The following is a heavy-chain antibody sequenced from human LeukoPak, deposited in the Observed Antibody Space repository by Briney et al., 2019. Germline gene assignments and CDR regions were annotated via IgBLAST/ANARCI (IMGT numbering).Heavy chain of an antibody. J-gene: IGHJ4*02. CDR1: GGTFSSYA. D-gene: IGHD6-13*01. V-gene: IGHV1-69*13. CDR2: IIPIFGTA. CDR3: ARMLAGGASSSWEGRYFDY. Sequence: SVKVSCKASGGTFSSYAISWVRQAPGQGLEWMGGIIPIFGTANYAQKFQGRVTITADESTSTAYMELSSLRSEDTAVYYCARMLAGGASSSWEGRYFDYWGQGTLVTVSS.